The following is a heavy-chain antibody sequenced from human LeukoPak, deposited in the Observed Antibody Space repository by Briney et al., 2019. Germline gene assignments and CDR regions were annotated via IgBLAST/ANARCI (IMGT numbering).Heavy chain of an antibody. V-gene: IGHV1-18*04. J-gene: IGHJ4*02. Sequence: ASVKVSCKASGYTFTGYYMHWVRQAPGQGLEWMGWISAYNDNTNYAQKLQGRVTMTTDTSTSTAYMELRSLRSDDTAVYYCARVHYDILTGYSYFDYWGQGTLVTVSS. CDR2: ISAYNDNT. D-gene: IGHD3-9*01. CDR3: ARVHYDILTGYSYFDY. CDR1: GYTFTGYY.